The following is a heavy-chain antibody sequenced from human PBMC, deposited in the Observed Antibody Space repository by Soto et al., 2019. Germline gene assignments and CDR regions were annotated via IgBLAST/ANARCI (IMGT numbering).Heavy chain of an antibody. V-gene: IGHV1-69*13. Sequence: ASVKVSCKASGGTFSSYAISWVRQAPGQGLEWMGGIIPIFGTANYAQKFQGRVTITADESTSTAYMELSSLRSEDTAVYYCAVDTIFGANYYYYYGMDVWGQGTTVTVSS. CDR1: GGTFSSYA. D-gene: IGHD3-3*01. J-gene: IGHJ6*02. CDR2: IIPIFGTA. CDR3: AVDTIFGANYYYYYGMDV.